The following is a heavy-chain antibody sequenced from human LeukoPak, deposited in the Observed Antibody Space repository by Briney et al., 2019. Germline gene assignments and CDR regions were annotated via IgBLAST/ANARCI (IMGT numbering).Heavy chain of an antibody. J-gene: IGHJ4*02. CDR2: ISSSSTYI. D-gene: IGHD2-2*01. Sequence: GGSLRLSCAASGFTLSTYNMNWVRQAPGKGLEWLSSISSSSTYIYYADSVKGRFTISRDNAKNSLYLQMNSLRAEDTAVYYCARDGNYCSSTSCYAVDYWGKGTLVTVSS. V-gene: IGHV3-21*01. CDR1: GFTLSTYN. CDR3: ARDGNYCSSTSCYAVDY.